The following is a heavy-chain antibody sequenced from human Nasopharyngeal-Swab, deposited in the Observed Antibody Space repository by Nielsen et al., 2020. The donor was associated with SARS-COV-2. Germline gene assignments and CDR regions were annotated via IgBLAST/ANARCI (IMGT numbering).Heavy chain of an antibody. CDR3: ANSDYYYYYMDV. D-gene: IGHD6-19*01. CDR1: GFTFSSYA. V-gene: IGHV3-23*01. Sequence: GGSLRLSCAASGFTFSSYAMSWVRQAPGKGLEWVSAISGSGGSTYYADSVRGRFTISRDNSKNTLYLQMNSLRAEDTAVYYCANSDYYYYYMDVWGKGTTVTVSS. J-gene: IGHJ6*03. CDR2: ISGSGGST.